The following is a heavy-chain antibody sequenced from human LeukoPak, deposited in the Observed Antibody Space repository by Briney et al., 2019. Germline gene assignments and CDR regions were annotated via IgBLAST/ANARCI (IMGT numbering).Heavy chain of an antibody. D-gene: IGHD6-13*01. Sequence: SVKVSCKASGGTFSSYAISWVRQAPGQGLEWMGGIIPIFGTANYAQKFQGRVTITADESTSTAYMELSSLRSEDTAVYYCAREFVAAAGTSETQYYYYGVDVWGQGTTVTVSS. V-gene: IGHV1-69*13. CDR2: IIPIFGTA. CDR1: GGTFSSYA. J-gene: IGHJ6*02. CDR3: AREFVAAAGTSETQYYYYGVDV.